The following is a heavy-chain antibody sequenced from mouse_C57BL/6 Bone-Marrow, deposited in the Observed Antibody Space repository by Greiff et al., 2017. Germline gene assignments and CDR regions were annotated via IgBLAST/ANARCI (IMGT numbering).Heavy chain of an antibody. J-gene: IGHJ3*01. V-gene: IGHV1-55*01. D-gene: IGHD2-13*01. CDR1: GYTFTSYW. Sequence: QVQLQQSGAELVKPGASVKMSCKASGYTFTSYWITWVKQRPGQGLEWIGDIYPGSGSTNYNEKFKSKATLTGDNSSSTAYMQLSSLTSEDAAVYYCAREGDPWFAYWGQGTLVTVSA. CDR3: AREGDPWFAY. CDR2: IYPGSGST.